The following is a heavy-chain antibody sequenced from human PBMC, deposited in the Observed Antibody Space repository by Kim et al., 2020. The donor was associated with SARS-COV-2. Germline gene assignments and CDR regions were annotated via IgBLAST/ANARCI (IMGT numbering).Heavy chain of an antibody. CDR2: TCYRSKWYN. V-gene: IGHV6-1*01. CDR3: ARAASGRIDY. CDR1: GDRVSSNSAT. J-gene: IGHJ4*02. D-gene: IGHD3-10*01. Sequence: SQTLSLTCAISGDRVSSNSATWNWIRQSPSRGLEWLARTCYRSKWYNDYAESVKSRITINPDTSKNHFSLQLNSVTPEDTAVYYCARAASGRIDYWGQGTLVTVSS.